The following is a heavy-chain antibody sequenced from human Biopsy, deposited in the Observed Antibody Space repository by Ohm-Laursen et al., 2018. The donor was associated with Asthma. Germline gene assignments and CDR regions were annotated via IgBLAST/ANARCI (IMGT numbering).Heavy chain of an antibody. V-gene: IGHV1-24*01. CDR3: ASDFPKDYVRYNFQF. Sequence: SVKVSCKISGYSLTDLSMHWVRQAPGQGLEWMGGHGHEEGGTVNARRFQGRVTMTEDTSTDTAYMELSSLSSDDTAVYHCASDFPKDYVRYNFQFWGQGTLVTVSS. D-gene: IGHD4-17*01. CDR1: GYSLTDLS. CDR2: HGHEEGGT. J-gene: IGHJ4*02.